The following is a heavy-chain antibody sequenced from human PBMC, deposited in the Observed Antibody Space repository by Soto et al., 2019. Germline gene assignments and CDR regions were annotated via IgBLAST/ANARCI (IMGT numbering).Heavy chain of an antibody. Sequence: PGGSLRLSCTASGFTFGDYAMSWFRQAPGKGLEWVGFIRSKAYGGTTEYTASVKGRFTISRDDSKSIAYLQMNSLKTEDTAVYYCTRVRNYYGSGSPYYFDYWGQGTLVTVSS. V-gene: IGHV3-49*01. D-gene: IGHD3-10*01. CDR1: GFTFGDYA. CDR3: TRVRNYYGSGSPYYFDY. CDR2: IRSKAYGGTT. J-gene: IGHJ4*02.